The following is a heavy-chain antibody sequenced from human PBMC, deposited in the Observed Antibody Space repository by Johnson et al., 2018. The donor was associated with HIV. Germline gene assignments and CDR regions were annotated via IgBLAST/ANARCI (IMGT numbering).Heavy chain of an antibody. Sequence: VQLVESGGGLVQPGGSLRLSCAASGFTFSSYAMSWVRQAPGKGLEWVSAISGSGGSTYYADSVKGRFTISRDNSKNTLYLQMNSLRAEDTAVYYCAKDRRGKQQLVTGNDAFDSWGQGTMVTGSS. CDR3: AKDRRGKQQLVTGNDAFDS. J-gene: IGHJ3*02. CDR2: ISGSGGST. V-gene: IGHV3-23*04. D-gene: IGHD6-13*01. CDR1: GFTFSSYA.